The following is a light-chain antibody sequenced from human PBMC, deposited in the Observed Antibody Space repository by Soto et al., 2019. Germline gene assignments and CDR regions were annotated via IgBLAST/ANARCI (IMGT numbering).Light chain of an antibody. Sequence: QSALTQPASVSGSPGQSITISCTGPSSDVGSYNLVSWYQQHPGKAPKLMIHEGSKRPSGVSNRFSGSKSGNTASLTISGLQPEDEADYYCCSYAGSSTHAVFGGGTQLTVL. CDR3: CSYAGSSTHAV. J-gene: IGLJ7*01. CDR1: SSDVGSYNL. CDR2: EGS. V-gene: IGLV2-23*01.